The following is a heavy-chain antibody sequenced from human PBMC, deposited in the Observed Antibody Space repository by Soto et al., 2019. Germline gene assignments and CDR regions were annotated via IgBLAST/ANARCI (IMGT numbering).Heavy chain of an antibody. CDR1: GFTFSSYA. J-gene: IGHJ4*02. D-gene: IGHD5-18*01. CDR3: ARDRSPAMVYRGYFDY. CDR2: ISYDGSNK. Sequence: QVQLVESGGGVVQPGRSLRLSCAASGFTFSSYAMHWVRQAPGKGLEWVAVISYDGSNKYYADSVKGRFTISRDNSKNTLYLQMNSLRAEDTAVYYCARDRSPAMVYRGYFDYWGQGTLVTVSS. V-gene: IGHV3-30-3*01.